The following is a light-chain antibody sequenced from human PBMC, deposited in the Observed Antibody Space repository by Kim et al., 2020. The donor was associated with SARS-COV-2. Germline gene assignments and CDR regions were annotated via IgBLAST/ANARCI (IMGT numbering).Light chain of an antibody. CDR1: SLRSYY. CDR2: GKN. CDR3: NSRDSSGNHLV. Sequence: SSELTQDPAVSVALGQTVRITCQGDSLRSYYASWYQQKPGQAPVLVIYGKNNRPSGIPDRFSGSSSVNTASLTITGAQAEDEADYYFNSRDSSGNHLVFG. V-gene: IGLV3-19*01. J-gene: IGLJ2*01.